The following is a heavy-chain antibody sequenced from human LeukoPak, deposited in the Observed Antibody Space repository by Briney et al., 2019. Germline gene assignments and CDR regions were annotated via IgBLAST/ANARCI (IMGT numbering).Heavy chain of an antibody. D-gene: IGHD3-10*01. CDR3: ARDNYYGSGRGDY. CDR1: GGSFSGYY. J-gene: IGHJ4*02. Sequence: PSETLSLTCAVYGGSFSGYYWSWIRQPPGKGLEWIGEINHSGSTNYNPSLKSRVTISVDTSKNQFSLKLSSVTAADTAVYYCARDNYYGSGRGDYWGQGTLVTVSS. V-gene: IGHV4-34*01. CDR2: INHSGST.